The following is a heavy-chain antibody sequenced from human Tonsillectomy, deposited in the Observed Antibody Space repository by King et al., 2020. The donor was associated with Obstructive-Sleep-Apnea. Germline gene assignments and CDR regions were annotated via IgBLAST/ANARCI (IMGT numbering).Heavy chain of an antibody. CDR3: TRPEVAYYYGSGPYWFDP. J-gene: IGHJ5*02. Sequence: QLVQSGGGLVQPGGSLKLSCAASGFTFSGSAMHWVRQASGKGLEWVGRIRSKANSYATAYAASVKGRFTISRDDSKNTAYLQMNSLKTEDTAVYYCTRPEVAYYYGSGPYWFDPWGQGTLVTVSS. V-gene: IGHV3-73*01. CDR1: GFTFSGSA. D-gene: IGHD3-10*01. CDR2: IRSKANSYAT.